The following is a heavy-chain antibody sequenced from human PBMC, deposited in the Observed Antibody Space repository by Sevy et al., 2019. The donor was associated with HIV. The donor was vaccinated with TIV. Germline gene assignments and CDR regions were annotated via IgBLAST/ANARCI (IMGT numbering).Heavy chain of an antibody. D-gene: IGHD3-22*01. Sequence: ASVKVSCRASGYTFTSYGISWVRQAPGKGLEWLGWISGYDGKTNYAQKVQGRVTMNTDTLTTTAYMELRRLRIDDTAVYYCARDRRVYDSSFGRADFWAQGTLVTVSS. CDR2: ISGYDGKT. V-gene: IGHV1-18*01. CDR3: ARDRRVYDSSFGRADF. CDR1: GYTFTSYG. J-gene: IGHJ4*02.